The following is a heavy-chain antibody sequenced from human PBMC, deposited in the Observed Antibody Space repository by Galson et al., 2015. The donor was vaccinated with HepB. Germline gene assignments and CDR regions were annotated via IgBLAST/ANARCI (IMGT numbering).Heavy chain of an antibody. V-gene: IGHV1-46*04. J-gene: IGHJ6*02. D-gene: IGHD2-21*01. CDR3: ARVSRGGEYYYYGMDV. CDR2: INPSGGST. CDR1: GYTFTSYY. Sequence: SVKVSCKASGYTFTSYYMHWVRQAPGQGLEWMGIINPSGGSTSYAQKLQGRVTMTRDTSTSTVYMELSSLRSEDTAVYYCARVSRGGEYYYYGMDVWGQGTTVTVSS.